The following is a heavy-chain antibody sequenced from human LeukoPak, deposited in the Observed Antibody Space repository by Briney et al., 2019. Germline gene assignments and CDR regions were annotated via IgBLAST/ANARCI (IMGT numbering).Heavy chain of an antibody. D-gene: IGHD2-2*01. CDR2: ISYSGTT. CDR3: ARRGYCSNTSCQGGAFDI. J-gene: IGHJ3*02. Sequence: SETLSLTCTVSGGSISSSRYYWGWIRQPPGKGLEWIGSISYSGTTYYKPSLKSRVTISVDTSKNQFSLKLSSVTAADTAVYYCARRGYCSNTSCQGGAFDIWGQGTMVTVSS. CDR1: GGSISSSRYY. V-gene: IGHV4-39*01.